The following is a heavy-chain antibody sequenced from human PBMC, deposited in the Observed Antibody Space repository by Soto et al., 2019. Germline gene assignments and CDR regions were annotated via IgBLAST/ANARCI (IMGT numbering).Heavy chain of an antibody. CDR2: ISSSSSYI. V-gene: IGHV3-21*01. J-gene: IGHJ4*02. CDR3: ARERGEGFDY. Sequence: EVQLVESGGGLVKPGGSLGLSCAASGFTFSSYSMNWVRQAPGKGLEWVSSISSSSSYIYYADSVKGRFTISRDNAKNSLYLQMNSLRAEDTAVYYCARERGEGFDYWGQGTLVTVSS. CDR1: GFTFSSYS. D-gene: IGHD3-16*01.